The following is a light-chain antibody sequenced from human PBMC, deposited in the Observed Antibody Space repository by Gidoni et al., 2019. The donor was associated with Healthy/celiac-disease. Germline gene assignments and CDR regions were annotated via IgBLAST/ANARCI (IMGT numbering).Light chain of an antibody. CDR3: QQYGSSPWGS. CDR1: QSVSGSY. Sequence: EIVLTQSPGTLSLSPGERATLSCRASQSVSGSYLAWYQQKPGQAPRLLIYGASSRATGIPDRFSGSGSGTDFTLTISRLEPEDFAVYYCQQYGSSPWGSFGQGTKLEIK. J-gene: IGKJ2*03. CDR2: GAS. V-gene: IGKV3-20*01.